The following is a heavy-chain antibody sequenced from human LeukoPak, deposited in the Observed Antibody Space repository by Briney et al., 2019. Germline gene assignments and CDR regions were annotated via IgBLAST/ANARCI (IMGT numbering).Heavy chain of an antibody. Sequence: GGSLRLSCAASGFTFSSYAMHWVRQAPGKGLEYVSAISSNGGSTYYANSVKGRFTISRDNSKNTLYLQMGSLRAEDMAVYYCATSRGQGYSYGHPEPLYMDVWGKGTTVTISS. CDR3: ATSRGQGYSYGHPEPLYMDV. D-gene: IGHD5-18*01. J-gene: IGHJ6*03. CDR1: GFTFSSYA. CDR2: ISSNGGST. V-gene: IGHV3-64*01.